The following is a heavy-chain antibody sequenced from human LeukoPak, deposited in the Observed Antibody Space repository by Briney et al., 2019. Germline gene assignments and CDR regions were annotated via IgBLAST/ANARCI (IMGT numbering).Heavy chain of an antibody. V-gene: IGHV3-30*18. CDR1: GFTFNNYG. Sequence: GSLRLSCAASGFTFNNYGMHWVRRAPGKGLEWVAVISYDGRNIHYPDSVKGRFTLSRDISTDTLWLQMDSLRTEDTAVYYCAKGPLRGTAAAIDYWGQGPLVTVSS. J-gene: IGHJ4*02. D-gene: IGHD2-2*01. CDR2: ISYDGRNI. CDR3: AKGPLRGTAAAIDY.